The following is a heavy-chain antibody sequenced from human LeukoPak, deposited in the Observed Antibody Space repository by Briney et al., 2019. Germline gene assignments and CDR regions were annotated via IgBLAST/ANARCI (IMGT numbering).Heavy chain of an antibody. D-gene: IGHD5-18*01. CDR1: GGSISSYY. J-gene: IGHJ4*02. CDR2: IYYSGST. Sequence: SETLSLTCTVSGGSISSYYWSWIRQPPGKGLEWIGYIYYSGSTNHNPSLKSRVTISVDTSKKQFSLKLSSVTAADTAVYYCARGGYSLYYFDYWGQGTLVTVSS. CDR3: ARGGYSLYYFDY. V-gene: IGHV4-59*01.